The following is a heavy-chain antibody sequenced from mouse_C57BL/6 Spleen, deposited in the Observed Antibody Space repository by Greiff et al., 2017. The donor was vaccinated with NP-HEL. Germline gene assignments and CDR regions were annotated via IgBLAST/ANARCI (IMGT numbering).Heavy chain of an antibody. CDR3: ARDRTLDY. CDR1: GFTFSSYA. Sequence: EVQGVESGGGLVKPGGSLKLSCAASGFTFSSYAMSWVRQTPEKRLEWVATISDGGSYTYYPDNVKGRFTLSRDNAKNNLYLQMSHLKSEDTAMYYCARDRTLDYWGQGTTLTVSS. J-gene: IGHJ2*01. CDR2: ISDGGSYT. V-gene: IGHV5-4*01.